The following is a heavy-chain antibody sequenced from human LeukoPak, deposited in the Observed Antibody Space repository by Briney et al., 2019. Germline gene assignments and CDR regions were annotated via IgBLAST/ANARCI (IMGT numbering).Heavy chain of an antibody. CDR2: IYTSGST. V-gene: IGHV4-4*07. CDR1: GGSISSYY. D-gene: IGHD2-8*01. Sequence: SETLSLTCTVSGGSISSYYWSWIRQPAGKGLEWIGRIYTSGSTNYNPSLKTRVSMSVDTSKNQFSLKLSSVTAADTAVYYCAREKWGTLYGPHSNGLDYWGQGTLVTVSS. CDR3: AREKWGTLYGPHSNGLDY. J-gene: IGHJ4*02.